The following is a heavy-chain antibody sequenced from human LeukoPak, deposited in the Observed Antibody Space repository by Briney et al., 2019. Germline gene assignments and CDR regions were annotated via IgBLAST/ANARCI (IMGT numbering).Heavy chain of an antibody. V-gene: IGHV1-2*02. CDR2: INPNSGGT. D-gene: IGHD6-13*01. CDR3: ARGEGDSSSWPLNY. CDR1: GYTFTSYY. J-gene: IGHJ4*02. Sequence: GASVKVSCKASGYTFTSYYMHWVRQAPGQGLEWMGWINPNSGGTKYAQQFQGRVTMTRDTSISTAYMELSRLTSDDTAVYYCARGEGDSSSWPLNYWGQGTLVPVSS.